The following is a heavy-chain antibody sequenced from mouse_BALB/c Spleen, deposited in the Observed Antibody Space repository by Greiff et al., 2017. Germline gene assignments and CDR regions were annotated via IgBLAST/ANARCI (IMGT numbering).Heavy chain of an antibody. D-gene: IGHD3-1*01. CDR2: ISYSGST. CDR3: ARSGIPSWFAY. J-gene: IGHJ3*01. V-gene: IGHV3-2*02. Sequence: EVQGVESGPGLVKPSQSLSLTCTVTGYSITSDYAWNWIRQFPGNKLEWMGYISYSGSTSYNPSLKSRISITRDTSKNQFFLQLNSVTTEDTATYYCARSGIPSWFAYWGQGTLVTVSA. CDR1: GYSITSDYA.